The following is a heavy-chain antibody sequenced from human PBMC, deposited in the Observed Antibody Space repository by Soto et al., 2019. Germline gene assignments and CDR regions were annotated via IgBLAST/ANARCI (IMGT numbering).Heavy chain of an antibody. Sequence: QLQLQESGPGLVKPSETLSLTCTVSGGSISSSSYYWGWIRQPPGKGLEWIGGIYYSGSTYYNPSLKSRVTISVDTSKNQFSLKLSSVTAADTAVYYCARHGQYCSGGSCYSGLYNWFDPWGQGTLVTVSS. V-gene: IGHV4-39*01. CDR1: GGSISSSSYY. CDR3: ARHGQYCSGGSCYSGLYNWFDP. D-gene: IGHD2-15*01. J-gene: IGHJ5*02. CDR2: IYYSGST.